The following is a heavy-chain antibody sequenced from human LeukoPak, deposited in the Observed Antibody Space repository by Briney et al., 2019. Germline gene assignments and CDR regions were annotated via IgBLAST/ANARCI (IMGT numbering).Heavy chain of an antibody. J-gene: IGHJ6*02. CDR1: SGSFNDYY. V-gene: IGHV4-34*01. CDR3: ARAQNDLNYSMDV. CDR2: INYSGST. Sequence: SETLSLTCGVHSGSFNDYYWSWIRQSPGKGLEWIGEINYSGSTNYNPSLKSRVTMSVDTSKNEFSLNLNSVTAADTAVYFCARAQNDLNYSMDVWGQGTTVIVSS. D-gene: IGHD3-3*01.